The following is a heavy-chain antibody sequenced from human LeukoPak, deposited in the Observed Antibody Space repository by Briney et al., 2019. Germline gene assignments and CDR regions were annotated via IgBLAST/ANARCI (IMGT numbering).Heavy chain of an antibody. D-gene: IGHD5-18*01. CDR3: AKDLQL. V-gene: IGHV3-30*18. CDR2: ISYDGSNK. J-gene: IGHJ4*02. CDR1: GFTFSSYG. Sequence: GGSLRLSCAASGFTFSSYGMHWVRQAPGKGLEWVAVISYDGSNKYYADSVKGRFTISRDNSKNTLYLQMNSLRAEDTAVYYCAKDLQLWGQGTLVTVPS.